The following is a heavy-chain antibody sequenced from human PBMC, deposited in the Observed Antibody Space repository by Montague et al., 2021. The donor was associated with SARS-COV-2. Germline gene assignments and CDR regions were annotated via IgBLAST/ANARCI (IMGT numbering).Heavy chain of an antibody. CDR1: GFPFSSHW. J-gene: IGHJ5*02. V-gene: IGHV3-74*01. Sequence: SLSLSFPASGFPFSSHWMHWVRQLPGKGLLWVSRINTDGTITNYADSVKGRFTISRDNAKNSMYLQMDSLRVEDTAVYYCATDRTVAPGYGFDPWGQGTLVTVSS. CDR3: ATDRTVAPGYGFDP. CDR2: INTDGTIT. D-gene: IGHD3-9*01.